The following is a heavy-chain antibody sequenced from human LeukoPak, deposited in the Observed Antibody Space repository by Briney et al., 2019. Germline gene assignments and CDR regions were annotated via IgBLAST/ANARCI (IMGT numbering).Heavy chain of an antibody. CDR1: GGTFTNYA. Sequence: SVKVSCKAFGGTFTNYAISWVRQAPGQGLEWMGGIIAIFGKTHYAQKFQGRVTITTDESTSTAYMELSSLRSEDTAVYYCARGEYSSSPPYYYYMDVWGKGTTVTVSS. V-gene: IGHV1-69*05. CDR3: ARGEYSSSPPYYYYMDV. J-gene: IGHJ6*03. D-gene: IGHD6-6*01. CDR2: IIAIFGKT.